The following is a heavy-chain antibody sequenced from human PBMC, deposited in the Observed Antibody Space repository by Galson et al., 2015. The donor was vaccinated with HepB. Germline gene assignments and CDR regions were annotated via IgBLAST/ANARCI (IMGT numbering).Heavy chain of an antibody. CDR3: ARDLDPSLSLWEY. CDR1: GFTFSTYS. Sequence: SLRLSCAASGFTFSTYSMNWVRQAPGKGLEWVSSISGGGSYIYYTDSVEGRFTISRDNAKNSLYLQMNSLRAEDTAVYYCARDLDPSLSLWEYWGQGTLVTVSS. J-gene: IGHJ4*02. D-gene: IGHD1-26*01. V-gene: IGHV3-21*01. CDR2: ISGGGSYI.